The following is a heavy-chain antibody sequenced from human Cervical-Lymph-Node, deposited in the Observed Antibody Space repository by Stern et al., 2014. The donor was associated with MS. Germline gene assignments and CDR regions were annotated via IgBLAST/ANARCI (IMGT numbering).Heavy chain of an antibody. CDR1: GFIFSKYW. J-gene: IGHJ4*02. V-gene: IGHV3-74*03. CDR2: INSDGSST. Sequence: VPLVESGGDLVQPGGSLRLSCAASGFIFSKYWMQWVRPAPGKGLVWVSHINSDGSSTTYADSVKGRFTTSRDNAKNTLYLQMDDLRAEDTAVYFCVRDNYGTDYWGQGTLVTVSS. D-gene: IGHD3-16*01. CDR3: VRDNYGTDY.